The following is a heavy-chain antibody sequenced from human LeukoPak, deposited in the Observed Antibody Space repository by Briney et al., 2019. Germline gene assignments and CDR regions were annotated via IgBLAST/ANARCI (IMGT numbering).Heavy chain of an antibody. CDR2: ISAYNGNT. Sequence: ASVKVSCKASGYTFTSYGISWVRQAPGQGLEWMGWISAYNGNTNYAQKLQGRVTMTTDTSTSTAYMELRSLRSDDTAVYYCARDAAAGNGPSYFDYWGQGTLVTVSS. D-gene: IGHD6-13*01. CDR3: ARDAAAGNGPSYFDY. CDR1: GYTFTSYG. V-gene: IGHV1-18*01. J-gene: IGHJ4*02.